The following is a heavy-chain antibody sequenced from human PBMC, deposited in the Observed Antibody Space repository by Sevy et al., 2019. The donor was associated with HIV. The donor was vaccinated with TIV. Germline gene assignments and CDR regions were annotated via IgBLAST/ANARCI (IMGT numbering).Heavy chain of an antibody. Sequence: GGSLRLSCAASGFTFSSYAMSWVRQAPGKGLEWVSAISGSGGSTYYADPVKGRFTIARVNSKNTMYLQMNSLRAEDTAVYYCAKSRAEWGGYCSGGSCSDFDYWGQGTLVTVSS. V-gene: IGHV3-23*01. CDR3: AKSRAEWGGYCSGGSCSDFDY. J-gene: IGHJ4*02. CDR2: ISGSGGST. CDR1: GFTFSSYA. D-gene: IGHD2-15*01.